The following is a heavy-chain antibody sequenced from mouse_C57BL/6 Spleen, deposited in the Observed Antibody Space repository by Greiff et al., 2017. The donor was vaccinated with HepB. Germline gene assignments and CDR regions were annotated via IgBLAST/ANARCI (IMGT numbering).Heavy chain of an antibody. CDR1: GYSITSGYY. D-gene: IGHD1-1*01. CDR2: ISYDGSN. J-gene: IGHJ1*03. CDR3: ARNYGSSYPSYWYFDV. Sequence: VQLKESGPGLVKPSQSLSLTCSVTGYSITSGYYWNWIRQFPGNKLEWMGYISYDGSNNYNPSLKNRISITRDTSKNQFFLKLNSVTTEDTATYYCARNYGSSYPSYWYFDVWGTGTTVTVSS. V-gene: IGHV3-6*01.